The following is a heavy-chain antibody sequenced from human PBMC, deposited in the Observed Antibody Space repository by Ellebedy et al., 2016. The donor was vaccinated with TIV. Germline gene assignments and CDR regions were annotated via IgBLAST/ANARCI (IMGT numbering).Heavy chain of an antibody. V-gene: IGHV3-30*01. CDR1: GFTFSSYT. J-gene: IGHJ4*02. CDR2: ISYDGSNK. Sequence: PGGSLRLSCAASGFTFSSYTLHWVRQAPGKGLEWVAVISYDGSNKYSADSVKGRFAISRDNSKNTLYLQMNSLRAEDTAVYYCARDGRLMAADYYFDYWGQGTLVTVSS. D-gene: IGHD5-24*01. CDR3: ARDGRLMAADYYFDY.